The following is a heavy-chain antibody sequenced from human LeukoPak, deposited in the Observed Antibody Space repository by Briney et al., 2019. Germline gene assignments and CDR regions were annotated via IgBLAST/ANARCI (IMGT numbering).Heavy chain of an antibody. D-gene: IGHD6-25*01. CDR1: GGSISSYY. CDR2: INSSGST. Sequence: SETLSLTCTVSGGSISSYYWTWIRQSAGKGLEWIGRINSSGSTNYNPSLRSRVTMSVNTSKNQFSLNLTSVTAADTAVYSCAREGGDPRWLDPWGQGTLVTVSS. J-gene: IGHJ5*02. V-gene: IGHV4-4*07. CDR3: AREGGDPRWLDP.